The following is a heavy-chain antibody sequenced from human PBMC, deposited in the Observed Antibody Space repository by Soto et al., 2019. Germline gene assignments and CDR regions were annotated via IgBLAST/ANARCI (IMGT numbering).Heavy chain of an antibody. CDR3: ASRDSSSWSIDY. CDR2: MSYRGTT. CDR1: GVSISNYY. Sequence: PSDTLSLTCTVSGVSISNYYWSWIRQPPGKGLEWIGFMSYRGTTNYNPSLKSRVTISVDTSKNQFSLKLSSVTAADTAVYYCASRDSSSWSIDYWGQGTLVTVSS. D-gene: IGHD6-13*01. J-gene: IGHJ4*02. V-gene: IGHV4-59*08.